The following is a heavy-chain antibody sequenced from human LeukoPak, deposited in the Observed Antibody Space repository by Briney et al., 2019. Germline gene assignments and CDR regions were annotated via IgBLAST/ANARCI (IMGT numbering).Heavy chain of an antibody. CDR3: ARDDSSGPQVY. D-gene: IGHD3-22*01. CDR2: LNPNGGST. J-gene: IGHJ4*02. CDR1: GYTFTSYY. V-gene: IGHV1-46*01. Sequence: GASVKVSCKASGYTFTSYYMHWVRQAPGQGLEWMGILNPNGGSTTYAQKFQGRVNMTSDTSTRTVYLELSSLRSEDTAVYYCARDDSSGPQVYWGQGTLVIVSS.